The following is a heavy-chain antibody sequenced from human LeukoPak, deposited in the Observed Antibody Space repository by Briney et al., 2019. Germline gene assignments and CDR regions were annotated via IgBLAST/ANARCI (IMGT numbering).Heavy chain of an antibody. CDR3: ARQISGYGYYFDY. CDR1: SYSISSGYY. D-gene: IGHD3-22*01. J-gene: IGHJ4*02. Sequence: SETLSLTCTVSSYSISSGYYWGWIRQPPGKGLEWIGSIYYSGTTYYNSTLKSRVTISVDTSKNQFSLELSSVTAADTAVYYCARQISGYGYYFDYWGQGTLVTVSS. V-gene: IGHV4-38-2*02. CDR2: IYYSGTT.